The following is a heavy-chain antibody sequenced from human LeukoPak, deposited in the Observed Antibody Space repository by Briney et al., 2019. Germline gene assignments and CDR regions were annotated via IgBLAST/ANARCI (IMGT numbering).Heavy chain of an antibody. Sequence: PSETLSLTCTVSGGSISSYYWSWIRRPPGKGLEWIGYIDDSGNTNYNPSLKSQVTISVDKSKNQFSLKLSFVTAADTAMYYCARSDYHNSGSHTVFDAFDIWAKGQGSPSLQ. CDR2: IDDSGNT. CDR1: GGSISSYY. CDR3: ARSDYHNSGSHTVFDAFDI. V-gene: IGHV4-59*01. D-gene: IGHD3-10*01. J-gene: IGHJ3*02.